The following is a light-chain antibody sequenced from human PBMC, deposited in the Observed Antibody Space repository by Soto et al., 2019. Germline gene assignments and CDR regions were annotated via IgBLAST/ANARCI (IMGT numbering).Light chain of an antibody. J-gene: IGLJ3*02. V-gene: IGLV1-40*01. CDR1: SSNIGAGYD. CDR2: GNS. CDR3: QSYDSSLSGSV. Sequence: QSVLTQPPSVSGAPGQRVTISCTGRSSNIGAGYDVHWYQQLPGTAPKLLIYGNSNRPSGVPDRFSGSKSGTSASLAITGLQAEDEADYYCQSYDSSLSGSVFGGGTKHSVL.